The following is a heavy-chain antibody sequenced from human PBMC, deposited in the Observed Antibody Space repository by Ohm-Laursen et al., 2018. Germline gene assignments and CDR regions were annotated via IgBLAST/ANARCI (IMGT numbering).Heavy chain of an antibody. V-gene: IGHV3-7*01. CDR1: GFTFSSYW. D-gene: IGHD6-13*01. J-gene: IGHJ4*02. Sequence: SLRLSCAASGFTFSSYWMSWVRQAPGKGLEWVANIKQDGSEEYYVDSVKGRFTVSRDNAKNSLYLQMNSLRAEDTAVYYCARDPPEDSSWYADYWGQGTLVTVSP. CDR3: ARDPPEDSSWYADY. CDR2: IKQDGSEE.